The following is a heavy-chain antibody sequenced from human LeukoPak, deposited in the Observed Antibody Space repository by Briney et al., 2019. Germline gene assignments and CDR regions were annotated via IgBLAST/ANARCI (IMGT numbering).Heavy chain of an antibody. CDR3: ARGSGSGEGTFDY. Sequence: ASVKVSCKASGYTFTGYYIHWLRQAPGQGLEWMGWINPKSGGTKYAQKFQGRVTMAGDTSTSTAYMELNSLISDDTAVYYCARGSGSGEGTFDYWAREPWSPCPQ. J-gene: IGHJ4*02. V-gene: IGHV1-2*02. CDR2: INPKSGGT. D-gene: IGHD3-10*01. CDR1: GYTFTGYY.